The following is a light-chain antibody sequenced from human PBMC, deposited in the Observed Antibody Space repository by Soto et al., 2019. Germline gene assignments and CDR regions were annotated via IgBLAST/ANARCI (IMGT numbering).Light chain of an antibody. CDR2: TNN. V-gene: IGLV1-44*01. J-gene: IGLJ3*02. Sequence: QSVLTQPPSVSGTPGQRVTISCSGSNSNIGSNTVNWYQQLPRTAPKLLIYTNNQRPSGVPDRLSGSKSGTSASLAISGLQSEDEADYYCAAWDDSLNGWVFGGGTKLTVL. CDR3: AAWDDSLNGWV. CDR1: NSNIGSNT.